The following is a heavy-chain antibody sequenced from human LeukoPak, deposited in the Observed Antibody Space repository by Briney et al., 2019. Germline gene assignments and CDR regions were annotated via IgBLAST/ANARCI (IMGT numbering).Heavy chain of an antibody. V-gene: IGHV1-18*01. CDR3: ARVSDTSMVTPGLDS. J-gene: IGHJ4*02. CDR2: VSTSNGDT. CDR1: GYNINRYT. D-gene: IGHD5-18*01. Sequence: ASVKVSCKTSGYNINRYTITWVRQAPGQGLEWMGWVSTSNGDTNYAEKLQSRVTISTETVTKTAYMELRRLRSGDTAMYFCARVSDTSMVTPGLDSWGQGTLVTVSS.